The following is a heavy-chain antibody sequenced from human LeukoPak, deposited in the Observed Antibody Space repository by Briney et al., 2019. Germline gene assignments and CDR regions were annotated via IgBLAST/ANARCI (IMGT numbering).Heavy chain of an antibody. CDR1: GGSISGYY. V-gene: IGHV4-4*07. Sequence: SETLSLTCTVSGGSISGYYWSWIRQPAGKGLEWIGRIYTSGSANYNPSLKSRVTMSVDTSKNQFSLKLSSVTAADTAVYYCARDSNYSGIDYWGQGTLVTVSS. J-gene: IGHJ4*02. CDR3: ARDSNYSGIDY. D-gene: IGHD1-26*01. CDR2: IYTSGSA.